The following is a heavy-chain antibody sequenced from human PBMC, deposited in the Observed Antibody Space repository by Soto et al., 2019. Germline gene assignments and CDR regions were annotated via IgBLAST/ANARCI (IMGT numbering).Heavy chain of an antibody. V-gene: IGHV3-30*03. Sequence: PGXSLRLSCAASGFTFSSYGMHWFRQAPGKGLEWVAVISYDGSNKYYADSVKGRFTISRDNSKNTLYLQMNSLRAEDTAVYYCACSGPEAYFDYWGQGTLVTVSS. J-gene: IGHJ4*02. D-gene: IGHD2-15*01. CDR3: ACSGPEAYFDY. CDR1: GFTFSSYG. CDR2: ISYDGSNK.